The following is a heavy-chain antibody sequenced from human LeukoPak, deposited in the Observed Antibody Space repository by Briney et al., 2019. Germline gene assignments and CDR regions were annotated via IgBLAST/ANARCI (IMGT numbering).Heavy chain of an antibody. J-gene: IGHJ4*02. CDR1: GGTFSSYA. V-gene: IGHV1-69*04. CDR3: ARDGHFDY. CDR2: IIPILGIA. Sequence: SVKVSCKASGGTFSSYAISWVRQAPGQGLEWMRRIIPILGIANYAQKFQGRVTITADKSTSTAYMELSSLSSEDTAVYYCARDGHFDYWGQGTLVTVSS.